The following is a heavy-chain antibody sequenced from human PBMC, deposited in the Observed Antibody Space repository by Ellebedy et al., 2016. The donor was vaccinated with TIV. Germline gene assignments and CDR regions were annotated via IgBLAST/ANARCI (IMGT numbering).Heavy chain of an antibody. CDR3: ARRVAGKASFDY. CDR2: ISGGGGST. J-gene: IGHJ4*02. Sequence: PGGSLRLSCAASGFTFSSYAMSWVRQAPGKGLEWVSTISGGGGSTHYADSVKGRFTISRDNSKNTLYLQMNSLRAEDTAVYYCARRVAGKASFDYWGQGTLVTGSS. D-gene: IGHD6-19*01. V-gene: IGHV3-23*01. CDR1: GFTFSSYA.